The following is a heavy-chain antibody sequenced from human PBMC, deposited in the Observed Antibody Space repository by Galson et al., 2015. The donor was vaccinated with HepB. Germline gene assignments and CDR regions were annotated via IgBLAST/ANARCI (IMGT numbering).Heavy chain of an antibody. CDR1: GDSVSSSTAA. D-gene: IGHD3-22*01. Sequence: WAISGDSVSSSTAAWNWIRQSPSRGLEWLGRTYYRSKWYNDYAVSVKSRTTINPDTSKNQFSLQLSSVTPDDTAVYYCARDSFYDNTGYPVPRNFGVDVWGQGTTVTVSS. J-gene: IGHJ6*02. V-gene: IGHV6-1*01. CDR3: ARDSFYDNTGYPVPRNFGVDV. CDR2: TYYRSKWYN.